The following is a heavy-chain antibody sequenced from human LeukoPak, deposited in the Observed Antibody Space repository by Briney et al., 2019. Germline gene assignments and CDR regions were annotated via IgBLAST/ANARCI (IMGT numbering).Heavy chain of an antibody. CDR3: ARGEWDLLFDY. CDR1: GGSISGYY. V-gene: IGHV4-59*01. Sequence: NSSETLSLTCTVSGGSISGYYWSWIRQPPGKGLEWIGYIFYSGSTNYTPSLKSRVTISVDTSKNQFSLKLSSVTAADTAVYYCARGEWDLLFDYWGQGTLATVSS. CDR2: IFYSGST. D-gene: IGHD1-26*01. J-gene: IGHJ4*02.